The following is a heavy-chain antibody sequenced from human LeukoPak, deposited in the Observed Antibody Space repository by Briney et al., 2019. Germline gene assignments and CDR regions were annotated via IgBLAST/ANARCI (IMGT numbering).Heavy chain of an antibody. CDR3: ARGTTVTY. V-gene: IGHV4-34*01. CDR1: GGSISSYY. Sequence: PSETLSLTCTVSGGSISSYYWSWIRQPPGKGLEWIGEINHSGSTNYNPSLKSRVTISVDTSKNQFSLKLSSVTAADTAVYYCARGTTVTYWGQGTLVTVSS. J-gene: IGHJ4*02. CDR2: INHSGST. D-gene: IGHD4-17*01.